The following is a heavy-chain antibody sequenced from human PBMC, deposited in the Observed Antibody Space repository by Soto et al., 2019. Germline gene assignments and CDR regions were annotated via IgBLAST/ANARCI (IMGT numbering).Heavy chain of an antibody. CDR3: ARGGVVVERLVHYAMDA. CDR1: GGTFSSYA. Sequence: QVQLVQSGAEVKKPGSSVKVSCKASGGTFSSYAISWVRQAPGQGLEWMGGIIPIFGTTNYAQRFQGRVTITADASTRTAFMVMSRLRSEATAVYYCARGGVVVERLVHYAMDAWGQGTTVTVSS. V-gene: IGHV1-69*12. J-gene: IGHJ6*02. CDR2: IIPIFGTT. D-gene: IGHD2-15*01.